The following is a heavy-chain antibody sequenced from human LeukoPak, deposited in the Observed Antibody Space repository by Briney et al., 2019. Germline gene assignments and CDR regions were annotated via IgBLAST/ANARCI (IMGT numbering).Heavy chain of an antibody. D-gene: IGHD3-22*01. CDR1: GFTFSSYA. CDR3: AKDNSQLSYYDSSGYYGY. J-gene: IGHJ4*02. Sequence: GGSLRLSCAASGFTFSSYAMSWVRQAPGKGLEWVSAISGSGGSTYYADSVKGRFTISRDNSKNTLYLQMNSLRAEDTAVYYCAKDNSQLSYYDSSGYYGYWGQGTLVTVSS. CDR2: ISGSGGST. V-gene: IGHV3-23*01.